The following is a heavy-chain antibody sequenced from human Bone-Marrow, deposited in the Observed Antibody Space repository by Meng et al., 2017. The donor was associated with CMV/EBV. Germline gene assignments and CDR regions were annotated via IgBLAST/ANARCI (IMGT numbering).Heavy chain of an antibody. CDR3: ARDLNYDFWSGYYPLYYYYGMDV. V-gene: IGHV1-18*01. CDR2: ISAYNGNT. J-gene: IGHJ6*02. D-gene: IGHD3-3*01. Sequence: ASVKVSCKASGGTFSSYAISWVRQAPGQGLEWMGWISAYNGNTNYAQKLQGRVTMTTDTSTSTAYMELRSLRSDDTAVYYCARDLNYDFWSGYYPLYYYYGMDVWGQGTTVTVSS. CDR1: GGTFSSYA.